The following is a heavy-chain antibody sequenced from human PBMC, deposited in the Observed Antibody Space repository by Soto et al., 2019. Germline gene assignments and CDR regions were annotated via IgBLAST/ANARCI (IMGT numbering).Heavy chain of an antibody. CDR3: AKLFRSVVVAATVDY. V-gene: IGHV3-23*01. Sequence: EVQLLESGGGLVQPGGSLRLSCAASGFTFSSYAMSWVRQAPGKGLEWVSAISGSGGSTYYTDSVKGRFTISRDNSKNTLYLQMNSLRAEDTAVYYCAKLFRSVVVAATVDYWGQGTLVTVSS. D-gene: IGHD2-15*01. J-gene: IGHJ4*02. CDR1: GFTFSSYA. CDR2: ISGSGGST.